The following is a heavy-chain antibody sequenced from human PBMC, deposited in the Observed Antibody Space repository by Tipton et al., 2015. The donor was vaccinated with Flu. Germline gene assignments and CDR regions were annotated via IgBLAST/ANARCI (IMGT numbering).Heavy chain of an antibody. V-gene: IGHV4-4*07. CDR1: GASIRSYY. CDR2: IYSSGNT. Sequence: TLSLTCSVSGASIRSYYWSWIRQSAGKGLEWIGRIYSSGNTIYSPSLKGRVTVSVDTTENEFFLKLTSVTVADTALYYCARDGFGGYGFDYWGQGILVTVSS. CDR3: ARDGFGGYGFDY. D-gene: IGHD3-16*01. J-gene: IGHJ4*02.